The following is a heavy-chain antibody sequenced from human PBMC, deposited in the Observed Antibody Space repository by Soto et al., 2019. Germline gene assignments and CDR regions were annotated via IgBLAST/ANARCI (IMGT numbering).Heavy chain of an antibody. CDR3: ANLIAAQDYYYGMDV. Sequence: AGGSLRLSCAASGFTFSSYSMNWVRQAPGKGLEWVSSISSSSSYIYYADSVKGRFTISRDNSKNTLYLQMNSLRAEDTAVYYCANLIAAQDYYYGMDVWGQGTTVTVSS. CDR2: ISSSSSYI. D-gene: IGHD6-6*01. V-gene: IGHV3-21*04. J-gene: IGHJ6*02. CDR1: GFTFSSYS.